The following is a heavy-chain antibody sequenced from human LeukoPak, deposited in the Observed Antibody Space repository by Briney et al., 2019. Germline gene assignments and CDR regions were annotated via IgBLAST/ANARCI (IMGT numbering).Heavy chain of an antibody. J-gene: IGHJ4*02. V-gene: IGHV1-24*01. D-gene: IGHD1-26*01. CDR3: ATSGVVGATYDY. CDR1: GYTLTELS. CDR2: FDPEDGET. Sequence: ASVKVSCKVSGYTLTELSMHWVRQAPGKGLEWMGGFDPEDGETIYAQKFQGRDTMTEDTSTDTAYMGLSSLRSEDTAVYYCATSGVVGATYDYWGQGTLVTVSS.